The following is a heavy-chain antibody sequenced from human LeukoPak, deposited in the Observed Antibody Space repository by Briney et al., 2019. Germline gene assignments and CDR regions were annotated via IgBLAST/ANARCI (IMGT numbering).Heavy chain of an antibody. Sequence: SVKVSCQASGGTFSSYAISWVRQTPGQGFEWMRGVIPIFGTANYAQKFQGRVTITTDESTSTAYMELSSLRSEDTAVYYCAREGSVVPAAHPQSGYYYYYMDVWGKGTTVTVSS. J-gene: IGHJ6*03. V-gene: IGHV1-69*05. CDR2: VIPIFGTA. CDR3: AREGSVVPAAHPQSGYYYYYMDV. D-gene: IGHD2-2*01. CDR1: GGTFSSYA.